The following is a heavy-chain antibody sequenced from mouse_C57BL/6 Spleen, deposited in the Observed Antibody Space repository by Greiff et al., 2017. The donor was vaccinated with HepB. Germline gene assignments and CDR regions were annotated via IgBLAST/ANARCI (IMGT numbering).Heavy chain of an antibody. V-gene: IGHV5-16*01. J-gene: IGHJ4*01. CDR1: GFTFSDYY. D-gene: IGHD3-2*02. CDR2: INYDGSST. CDR3: ARVTAQFYAMDY. Sequence: EVQLVESEGGLVQPGSSMKLSCTASGFTFSDYYMAWVRQVPEKGLEWVANINYDGSSTYYLDSLKSRFIISRDNAKNILYLQMSSLKSEDTATYYCARVTAQFYAMDYWGQGTSVTVSS.